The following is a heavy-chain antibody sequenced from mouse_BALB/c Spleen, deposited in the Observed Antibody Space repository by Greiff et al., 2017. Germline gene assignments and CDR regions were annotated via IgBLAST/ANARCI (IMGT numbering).Heavy chain of an antibody. CDR3: ARLYRYDGGFAY. CDR2: IRNKANGYTT. Sequence: EVQRVESGGGLVQPGGSLRLSCATSGFTFTDYYMSWVRQPPGKALEWLGFIRNKANGYTTEYSASVKGRFTISRDNSQSILYLQINTLRAEDSATYYCARLYRYDGGFAYWGQGTLVTVSA. D-gene: IGHD2-14*01. CDR1: GFTFTDYY. J-gene: IGHJ3*01. V-gene: IGHV7-3*02.